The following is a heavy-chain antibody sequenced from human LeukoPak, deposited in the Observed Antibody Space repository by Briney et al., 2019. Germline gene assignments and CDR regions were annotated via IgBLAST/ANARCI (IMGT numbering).Heavy chain of an antibody. CDR3: ARERGSTVGDY. D-gene: IGHD4-23*01. Sequence: ETLSLTCTVSGGSISSSSYYWGWIRQPPGKGLEWVSSISSSSSYIYYADSVKGRFTISRDNAKNSLYLQMNSLRAEDTAVYYCARERGSTVGDYWGQGTLVTVSS. CDR1: GGSISSSS. J-gene: IGHJ4*02. V-gene: IGHV3-21*01. CDR2: ISSSSSYI.